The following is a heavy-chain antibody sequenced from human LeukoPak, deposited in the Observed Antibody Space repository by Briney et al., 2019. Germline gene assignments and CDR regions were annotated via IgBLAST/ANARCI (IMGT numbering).Heavy chain of an antibody. Sequence: SETLSLTCTVSGGSISSSSYYWGWIRQPPGKGLEWIGSIYYSGSTNYNPSLKSRVTISVDTSKNQFSLKLSSVTAADTAVYYCARTAYSSSWYPHYYFDYWGQGTLVTVSS. J-gene: IGHJ4*02. CDR1: GGSISSSSYY. D-gene: IGHD6-13*01. V-gene: IGHV4-39*07. CDR2: IYYSGST. CDR3: ARTAYSSSWYPHYYFDY.